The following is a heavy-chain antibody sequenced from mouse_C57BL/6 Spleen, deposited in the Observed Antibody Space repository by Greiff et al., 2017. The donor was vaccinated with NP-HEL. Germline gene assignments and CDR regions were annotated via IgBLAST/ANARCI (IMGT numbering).Heavy chain of an antibody. J-gene: IGHJ4*01. CDR1: GYTFTSYW. CDR3: ARSSSYAMDY. V-gene: IGHV1-69*01. D-gene: IGHD1-1*01. Sequence: QVQLQQPGAELVMPGASVKLSCKASGYTFTSYWMHWVKQRPGQGLEWIGEIDPSDSYTNYNQKFKGKSTLTVDKSSSTAYMQLSSLTSEDSAVYYCARSSSYAMDYRGQGTSVTVSS. CDR2: IDPSDSYT.